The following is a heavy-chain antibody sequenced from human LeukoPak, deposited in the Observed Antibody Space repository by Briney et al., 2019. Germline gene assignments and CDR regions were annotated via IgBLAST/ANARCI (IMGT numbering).Heavy chain of an antibody. CDR3: AKGAMHYYDSSGYNYFDY. CDR2: ISGSGGST. D-gene: IGHD3-22*01. V-gene: IGHV3-23*01. CDR1: GFTFSTYA. Sequence: GGSPRLSCAASGFTFSTYAMSWVRQAPGKGLEWVSAISGSGGSTYYADSVKGRFTISRDNSKNTLCLQMNSLRAEDTAVYYCAKGAMHYYDSSGYNYFDYWGQGTLVTVSS. J-gene: IGHJ4*02.